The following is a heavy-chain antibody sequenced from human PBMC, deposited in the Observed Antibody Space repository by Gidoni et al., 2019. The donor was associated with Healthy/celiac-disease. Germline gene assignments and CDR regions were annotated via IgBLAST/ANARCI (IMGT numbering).Heavy chain of an antibody. CDR1: GFTFSNAW. Sequence: EVQLVEAGGGLVQPGGSLGLHCAASGFTFSNAWMSWVRQAPGKGLEWVGRIKSKTDSGTTDYAAPVKGRFTIARDDSKNTLYLQMNSLKTEDTAVYYCTTELGSGWDDYWGQGTLVTVSS. CDR2: IKSKTDSGTT. CDR3: TTELGSGWDDY. D-gene: IGHD6-19*01. J-gene: IGHJ4*02. V-gene: IGHV3-15*01.